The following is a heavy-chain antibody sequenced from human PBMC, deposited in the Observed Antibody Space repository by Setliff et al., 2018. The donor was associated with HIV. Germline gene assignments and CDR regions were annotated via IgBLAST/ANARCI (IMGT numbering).Heavy chain of an antibody. CDR3: ASRGIVVVTMSMPDEFFVH. CDR1: GGSISSYY. Sequence: SETLSLTCTVSGGSISSYYWSWIRRPAGKGLEWIGRIYASGSTNYNPSLKSRVTISVDRSRNQFSLTLNSVTAADTATYYCASRGIVVVTMSMPDEFFVHWGHGTLVTVSS. D-gene: IGHD2-21*02. V-gene: IGHV4-4*07. J-gene: IGHJ1*01. CDR2: IYASGST.